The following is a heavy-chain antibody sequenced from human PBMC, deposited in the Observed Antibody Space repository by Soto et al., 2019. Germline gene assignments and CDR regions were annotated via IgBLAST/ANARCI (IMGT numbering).Heavy chain of an antibody. J-gene: IGHJ4*02. D-gene: IGHD2-2*02. CDR1: GFTFSSYS. Sequence: EVQLVESGGGLVKPGGSLRLSCAASGFTFSSYSMNWVRQAPGKGLEWVSSISSSSSYIYYADSVKGRFTISRDNAKNSLYLQMNSLRAEDTAVYYCARDVQCSSTSCYTSFYWGQGTLVTVSS. CDR2: ISSSSSYI. CDR3: ARDVQCSSTSCYTSFY. V-gene: IGHV3-21*01.